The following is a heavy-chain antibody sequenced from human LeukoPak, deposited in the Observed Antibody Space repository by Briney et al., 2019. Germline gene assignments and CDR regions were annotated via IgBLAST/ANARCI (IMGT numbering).Heavy chain of an antibody. Sequence: GASVKVSCKASGGTFSSYAISWVRQAPGQGLEWMGWISGYNGKTNYAQKFQGRVTMTTDTSTSTAYMELRNLRSDDTAVYYCARDAREVLLWFGEFFPWGQGTLVTVSS. D-gene: IGHD3-10*01. V-gene: IGHV1-18*01. J-gene: IGHJ5*02. CDR3: ARDAREVLLWFGEFFP. CDR2: ISGYNGKT. CDR1: GGTFSSYA.